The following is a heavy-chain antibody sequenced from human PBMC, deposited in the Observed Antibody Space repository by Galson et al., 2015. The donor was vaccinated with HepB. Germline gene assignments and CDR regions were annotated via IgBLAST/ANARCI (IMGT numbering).Heavy chain of an antibody. V-gene: IGHV3-48*03. CDR3: ARVCKGEDAFDI. Sequence: SLRLSCAASGFTFSSYEMNWVRQAPGKGLEWVSYISSSGSTIYYADSVKGRFTISRDNAKNSLYLQMNSLRAEDTAVYYCARVCKGEDAFDIWGQGTMVTVSS. CDR2: ISSSGSTI. J-gene: IGHJ3*02. CDR1: GFTFSSYE. D-gene: IGHD3-16*01.